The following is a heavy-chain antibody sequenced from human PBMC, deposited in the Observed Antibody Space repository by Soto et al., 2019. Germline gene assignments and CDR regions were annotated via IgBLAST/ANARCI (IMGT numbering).Heavy chain of an antibody. Sequence: PXECLTLSCAASGFPFSGDPLSSGRQGPGKGLEWVSAISGSGGSTYYADSVKGRFTISRDNSKNTLYLQMNSLRAEDTAVYYCDLHTSSYYSPWDYWGQGTLVTVSS. CDR3: DLHTSSYYSPWDY. D-gene: IGHD3-22*01. J-gene: IGHJ4*02. CDR2: ISGSGGST. V-gene: IGHV3-23*01. CDR1: GFPFSGDP.